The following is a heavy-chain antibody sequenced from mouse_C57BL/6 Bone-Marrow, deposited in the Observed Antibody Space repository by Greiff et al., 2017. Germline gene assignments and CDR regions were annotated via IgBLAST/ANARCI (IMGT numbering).Heavy chain of an antibody. CDR2: INPSSGYT. J-gene: IGHJ2*01. Sequence: VQLQQSGAELAKPGASVKLSCKASGYTFTSYWMHWVKQRPGQGLEWIGYINPSSGYTKYNQKFKGKATLTADKSSSTAYMQLSSLTYEDSAVYYCARGGTAVVVDYWGQGTTLTVSS. V-gene: IGHV1-7*01. CDR1: GYTFTSYW. CDR3: ARGGTAVVVDY. D-gene: IGHD2-14*01.